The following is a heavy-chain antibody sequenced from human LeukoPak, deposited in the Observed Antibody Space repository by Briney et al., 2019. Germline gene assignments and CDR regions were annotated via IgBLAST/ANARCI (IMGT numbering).Heavy chain of an antibody. CDR2: ISTSSSYI. Sequence: GGSLRLSCAASGFTFSSYNMNWVRQAPGKGLEWVSSISTSSSYIYYADSVKGRFTISRDTSKNTLYLQMNSLRAEDTAVYYCAKGDAYCGGDCYPDWGQGTLVTVSS. V-gene: IGHV3-21*04. CDR3: AKGDAYCGGDCYPD. CDR1: GFTFSSYN. J-gene: IGHJ4*02. D-gene: IGHD2-21*02.